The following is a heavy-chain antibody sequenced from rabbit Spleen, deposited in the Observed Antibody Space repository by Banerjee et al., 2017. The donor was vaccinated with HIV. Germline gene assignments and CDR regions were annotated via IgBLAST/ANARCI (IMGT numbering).Heavy chain of an antibody. J-gene: IGHJ4*01. Sequence: QSLEESGGDLVKPEGSLTLTCAASGFSFSSNYWMCWVRQAPGKGLDWIACIYAGSGGSTYYASWAKGRFTISKTSSTTVTLQMTSLTAADTATYFCARAVGDNWDALIRLDIWGSYFALWGPGTLVTVS. V-gene: IGHV1S40*01. D-gene: IGHD8-1*01. CDR2: IYAGSGGST. CDR3: ARAVGDNWDALIRLDIWGSYFAL. CDR1: GFSFSSNYW.